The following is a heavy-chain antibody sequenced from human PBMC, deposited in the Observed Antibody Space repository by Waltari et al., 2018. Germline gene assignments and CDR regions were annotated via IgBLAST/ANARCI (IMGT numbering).Heavy chain of an antibody. Sequence: QVQLVQSGAEVKKPGASVKVSCKASGYTFTSYGISWVRQAPGQGLEWMGWISAYNGNTNYAQKLQGRVTMTTDTSTSTAYMELSSLRSEDTAVDYCARAPIVVVPAPHPNWFDPWGQGTLVTVSS. J-gene: IGHJ5*02. D-gene: IGHD2-2*01. CDR1: GYTFTSYG. CDR2: ISAYNGNT. CDR3: ARAPIVVVPAPHPNWFDP. V-gene: IGHV1-18*01.